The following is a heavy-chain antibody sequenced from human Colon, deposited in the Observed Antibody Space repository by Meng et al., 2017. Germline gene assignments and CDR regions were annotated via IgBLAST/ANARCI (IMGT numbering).Heavy chain of an antibody. CDR1: GFTFSSYS. D-gene: IGHD6-19*01. CDR3: AQGDRYSGWIG. Sequence: GESLKISCTASGFTFSSYSMSWVRQAPGKGLEWVSAITGDDYTHYADSVKRRITIARDNSKNSIYLQLNSLRADDTAIYYCAQGDRYSGWIGWGQGTLVTVSS. CDR2: ITGDDYT. V-gene: IGHV3-23*01. J-gene: IGHJ4*02.